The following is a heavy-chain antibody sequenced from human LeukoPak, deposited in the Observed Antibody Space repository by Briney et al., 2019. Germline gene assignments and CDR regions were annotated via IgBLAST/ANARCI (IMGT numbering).Heavy chain of an antibody. D-gene: IGHD3-16*01. CDR3: ATGGRGNTLNYYMDV. V-gene: IGHV3-30*02. Sequence: GGSLRLSCEASGFTFSTYGMHWVRQAPGKGLEWMAFILYDGSNKYHADSVKGRFTISRDNSNNTLFLQMNSLRAEDTAVYYCATGGRGNTLNYYMDVWGKGTTVTISS. CDR1: GFTFSTYG. CDR2: ILYDGSNK. J-gene: IGHJ6*03.